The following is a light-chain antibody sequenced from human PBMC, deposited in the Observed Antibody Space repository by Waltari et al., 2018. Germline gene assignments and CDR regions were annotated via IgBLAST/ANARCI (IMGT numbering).Light chain of an antibody. J-gene: IGLJ2*01. CDR1: SVGRKS. CDR3: QVWDSGAYPVV. Sequence: SYLLTQPPSVSVAPGQTAKTIWGGNSVGRKSVHWYQQKPGQAPVMVVCDDSDRPSGIPERFSGSNSGNTATLTINRVEAGDEADYYCQVWDSGAYPVVFGGGTKLTVL. CDR2: DDS. V-gene: IGLV3-21*02.